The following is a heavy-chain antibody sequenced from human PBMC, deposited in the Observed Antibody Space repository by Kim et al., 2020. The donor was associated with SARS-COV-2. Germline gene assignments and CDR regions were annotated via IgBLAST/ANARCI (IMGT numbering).Heavy chain of an antibody. CDR3: ARDRYYDFWSDSYSLSGMDV. Sequence: GGSLRLSCAASGFSFSNYEMNWVRQAPGKGLEWVSYISSTGSTIYYTDSVKGRFTISRDNAKNSLYLQMNSLRSEDTAVYYCARDRYYDFWSDSYSLSGMDVWGQGTTVTVSS. CDR1: GFSFSNYE. V-gene: IGHV3-48*03. CDR2: ISSTGSTI. D-gene: IGHD3-3*01. J-gene: IGHJ6*02.